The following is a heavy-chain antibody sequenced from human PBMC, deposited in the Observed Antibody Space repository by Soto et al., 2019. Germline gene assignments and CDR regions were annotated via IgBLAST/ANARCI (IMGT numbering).Heavy chain of an antibody. CDR2: IIPIFGTA. Sequence: GASVKVSCKASGGTFSSYAISWVRQAPGQGLEWMGGIIPIFGTANYAQKFQGRVMITADKSTSTAYMELSSLRSEDTAVYYCARRTVTDNYYYGMDVWGQGTTVTVSS. V-gene: IGHV1-69*06. CDR1: GGTFSSYA. D-gene: IGHD4-17*01. CDR3: ARRTVTDNYYYGMDV. J-gene: IGHJ6*02.